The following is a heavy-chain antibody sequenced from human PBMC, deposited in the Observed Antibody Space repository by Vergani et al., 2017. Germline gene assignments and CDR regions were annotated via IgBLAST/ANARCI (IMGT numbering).Heavy chain of an antibody. CDR1: GGSISTYH. D-gene: IGHD1-14*01. J-gene: IGHJ3*02. CDR2: IYYSGST. CDR3: ARELTEAFDI. Sequence: QVQLQESGPGLVKPSETLSLSCTVSGGSISTYHWSWIRQPPGKGLEWIGYIYYSGSTNYNPSLKSRVTMSVDTSKNQFSLKLTSVTAADTAVYYCARELTEAFDIWGQGTMVTVSS. V-gene: IGHV4-59*01.